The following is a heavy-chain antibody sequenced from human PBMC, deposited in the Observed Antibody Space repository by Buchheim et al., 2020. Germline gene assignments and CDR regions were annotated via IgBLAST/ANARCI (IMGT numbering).Heavy chain of an antibody. CDR2: ISSSSSTI. Sequence: EVQLVESGGGLVQPGGSLRLSCAASGFTFSSYSMNWDRQAPGKGLEWVSYISSSSSTIYYADSVKGRFTISRDNAKNSLYLQMNSLRAEDTAVYYCARWYDHSSSWSSYYYYYYGMDVWGQGTT. CDR1: GFTFSSYS. D-gene: IGHD6-13*01. CDR3: ARWYDHSSSWSSYYYYYYGMDV. V-gene: IGHV3-48*04. J-gene: IGHJ6*02.